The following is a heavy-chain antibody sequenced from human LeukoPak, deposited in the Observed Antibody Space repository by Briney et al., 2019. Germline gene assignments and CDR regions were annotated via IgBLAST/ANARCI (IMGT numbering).Heavy chain of an antibody. D-gene: IGHD3-10*01. CDR1: GLTVSSNY. CDR3: ARTALQYFDSGTHSLDTFDI. J-gene: IGHJ3*02. CDR2: SGSGANT. V-gene: IGHV3-53*05. Sequence: LPGGSLRLSCAASGLTVSSNYMSWVRQAPGKGLEWVSVISGSGANTYYADSVLGRFTFSRDNSKNTLYLQMNSLRAEDTAVYYCARTALQYFDSGTHSLDTFDIWGQGTMVTVSS.